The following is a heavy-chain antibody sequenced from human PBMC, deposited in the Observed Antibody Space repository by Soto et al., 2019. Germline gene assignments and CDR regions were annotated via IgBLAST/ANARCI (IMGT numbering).Heavy chain of an antibody. CDR2: IYYSGST. V-gene: IGHV4-59*01. J-gene: IGHJ5*01. Sequence: PSETLSLTCTVSGGSIRSYYWSWIRQPPGKGLEWIGYIYYSGSTNYNPSLKSRVTISVDTSKNQFSLKLSSVTAADTAVYYCARDRDHIWFDSCRQGTLVTVSS. CDR3: ARDRDHIWFDS. CDR1: GGSIRSYY.